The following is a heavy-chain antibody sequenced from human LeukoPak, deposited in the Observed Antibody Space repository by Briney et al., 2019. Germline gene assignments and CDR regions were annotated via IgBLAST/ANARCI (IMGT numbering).Heavy chain of an antibody. CDR2: ISWNSGSI. Sequence: GGSLRLSCAASGFTFDDYAMRWDRQAPGKGLEWVSGISWNSGSIGYADSVKGRFTISRDNAKNSLYLQMNSLRAEDTALYYCASRYCSGGSCYSGAFDIWGQGTMVTVSS. J-gene: IGHJ3*02. CDR3: ASRYCSGGSCYSGAFDI. D-gene: IGHD2-15*01. CDR1: GFTFDDYA. V-gene: IGHV3-9*01.